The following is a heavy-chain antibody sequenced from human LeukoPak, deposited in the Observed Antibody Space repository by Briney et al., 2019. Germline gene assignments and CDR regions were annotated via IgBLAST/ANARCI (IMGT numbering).Heavy chain of an antibody. V-gene: IGHV4-38-2*01. CDR1: GYSISSGYY. D-gene: IGHD2-15*01. Sequence: SETLSLTCAVSGYSISSGYYWGWIRQPPGKGLEWIGSIYHSGSTNYNPSLKSRVTISVDTSKNQFSLKLSSVTAADTAVYYCARSLLTHYYYYYYMDVWGKGTTVTVSS. J-gene: IGHJ6*03. CDR3: ARSLLTHYYYYYYMDV. CDR2: IYHSGST.